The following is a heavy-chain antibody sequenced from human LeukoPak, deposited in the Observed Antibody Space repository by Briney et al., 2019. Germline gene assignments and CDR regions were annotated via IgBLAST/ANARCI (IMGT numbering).Heavy chain of an antibody. Sequence: ASVKVSFKASGYTFIDYYMHWVRQAPGQGLEWMGWIDPKSGGTSYAQKFQGRVTITRDTSISTSYMELRSLRSDDTAVYFCARTTSFTASGYDYWGQGTLVTVCS. CDR2: IDPKSGGT. D-gene: IGHD6-25*01. V-gene: IGHV1-2*02. CDR1: GYTFIDYY. CDR3: ARTTSFTASGYDY. J-gene: IGHJ4*02.